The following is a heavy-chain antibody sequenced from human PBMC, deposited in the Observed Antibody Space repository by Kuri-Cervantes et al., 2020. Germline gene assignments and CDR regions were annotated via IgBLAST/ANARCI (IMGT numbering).Heavy chain of an antibody. CDR3: ASGVGELGCYGMDV. Sequence: ASVKVSCKASGYTFTSYYMHWVRQAPGQRLEWMGWINAGNGNTKYSQKFQGRVTITRDTSASTAYMELSSLRSEDTAVYYCASGVGELGCYGMDVWGRGTTVTVSS. CDR2: INAGNGNT. J-gene: IGHJ6*02. CDR1: GYTFTSYY. D-gene: IGHD3-10*01. V-gene: IGHV1-3*01.